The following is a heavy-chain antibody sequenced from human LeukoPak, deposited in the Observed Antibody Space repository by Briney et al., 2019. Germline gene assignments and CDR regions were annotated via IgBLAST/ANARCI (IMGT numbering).Heavy chain of an antibody. D-gene: IGHD5-18*01. CDR3: ARTRDTAMGLDFVRYYYGMDV. CDR1: GGSISSGDYY. J-gene: IGHJ6*02. V-gene: IGHV4-61*08. Sequence: SETLSLTCTVSGGSISSGDYYWSWIRQPPGKGLEWIGYIYYSGSTNYNPSLKSRVTISVDTSKNQFSLKLSSVTAADTAVYYCARTRDTAMGLDFVRYYYGMDVWGQGTTVTVSS. CDR2: IYYSGST.